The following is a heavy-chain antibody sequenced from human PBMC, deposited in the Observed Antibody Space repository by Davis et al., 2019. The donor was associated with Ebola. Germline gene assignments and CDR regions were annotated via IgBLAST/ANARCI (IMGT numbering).Heavy chain of an antibody. V-gene: IGHV5-51*01. CDR3: ASLRRTITGMDDAFDI. Sequence: GESLKISCKDSGNSFTSHWNGWVRQMPGKGLEWMGIIYTGDSDTRYSPSFRGQVTISSDKSTKTAFLVWTGLKASDTAMYYCASLRRTITGMDDAFDIWGQGTMVTVSS. J-gene: IGHJ3*02. CDR1: GNSFTSHW. D-gene: IGHD2-8*02. CDR2: IYTGDSDT.